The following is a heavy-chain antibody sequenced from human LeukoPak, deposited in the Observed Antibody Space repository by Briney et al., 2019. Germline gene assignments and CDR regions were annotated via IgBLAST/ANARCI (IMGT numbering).Heavy chain of an antibody. CDR2: IKSSSSTI. V-gene: IGHV3-48*01. J-gene: IGHJ4*02. D-gene: IGHD6-19*01. CDR1: GFTFSSYS. Sequence: GESLTLSCVVSGFTFSSYSMNWGRHAQGKGLGWGSYIKSSSSTIHYTNSVKGRFSVSTDNPTNPLYLRMNSLRAEKTGVYYCARGSSGLEDYWGQGTLVIVSS. CDR3: ARGSSGLEDY.